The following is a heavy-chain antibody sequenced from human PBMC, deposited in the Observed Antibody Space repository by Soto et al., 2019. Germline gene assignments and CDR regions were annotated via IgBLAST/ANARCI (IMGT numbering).Heavy chain of an antibody. D-gene: IGHD2-2*01. J-gene: IGHJ4*02. V-gene: IGHV1-69*01. CDR3: ATAMECRSTSCTLDY. CDR2: IIPVSGAA. Sequence: QVQLVQSGAEVKKPGSSVKVSCKASGGTFGSYAFSWVRQAPGQGLEWMGGIIPVSGAAHYAQKFQGRVTITADESTSTAYMELSSLSSQETAVYYCATAMECRSTSCTLDYWGQGTRVIVSS. CDR1: GGTFGSYA.